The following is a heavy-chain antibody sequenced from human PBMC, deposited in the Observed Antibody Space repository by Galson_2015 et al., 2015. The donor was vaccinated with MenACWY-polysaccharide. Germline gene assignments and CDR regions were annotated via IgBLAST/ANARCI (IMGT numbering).Heavy chain of an antibody. Sequence: SLRLSCAASGFTFSTYWMTWVRQAPGTGLERVANIKKDGSEKYYVASVSVRFTISRDNAKNSLYLQVNSLRAEDTAIYYCAREQLGLAMCSSFDPWGQATLVPVSS. CDR2: IKKDGSEK. CDR3: AREQLGLAMCSSFDP. J-gene: IGHJ5*02. V-gene: IGHV3-7*01. CDR1: GFTFSTYW. D-gene: IGHD2-15*01.